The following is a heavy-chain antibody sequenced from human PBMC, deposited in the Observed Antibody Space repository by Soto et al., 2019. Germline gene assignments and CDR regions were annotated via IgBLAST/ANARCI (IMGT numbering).Heavy chain of an antibody. Sequence: EVQLVESGGGSVQPGGSLRLSCAASGFTFSTFSMNWVRQAPGRGLEWISYISGGGRPMSYADSVKGRFTISRDNATNPLYLQRDSLADEDTAVYYCARDLGWAFDSWGQGTLVTVSS. CDR1: GFTFSTFS. J-gene: IGHJ4*02. D-gene: IGHD6-19*01. CDR3: ARDLGWAFDS. V-gene: IGHV3-48*02. CDR2: ISGGGRPM.